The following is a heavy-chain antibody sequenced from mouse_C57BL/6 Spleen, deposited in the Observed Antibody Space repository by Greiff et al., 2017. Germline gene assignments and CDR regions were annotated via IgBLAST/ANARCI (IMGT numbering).Heavy chain of an antibody. CDR3: ARSYYYYDERDYYAMDY. Sequence: VQLQQSGPELVKPGASVKISCKASGYTFTDYYMNWVKQSHGKSLEWIGDINPNNGGTSYNQKFKGKATLTVDKSSSTAYMELRSLTSEDSAVYYGARSYYYYDERDYYAMDYWGQGTSVTVSS. CDR1: GYTFTDYY. J-gene: IGHJ4*01. D-gene: IGHD2-4*01. CDR2: INPNNGGT. V-gene: IGHV1-26*01.